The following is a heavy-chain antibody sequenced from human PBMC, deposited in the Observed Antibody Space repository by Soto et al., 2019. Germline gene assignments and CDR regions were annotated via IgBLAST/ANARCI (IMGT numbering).Heavy chain of an antibody. V-gene: IGHV3-7*01. D-gene: IGHD3-10*01. CDR1: GFTFSTYW. J-gene: IGHJ4*02. CDR2: IKQDGSTK. CDR3: ARAVGQFRVMDS. Sequence: EVQLVESGGGLVQPGGSLRLSCAASGFTFSTYWMNWVRQAPGKGLEWGANIKQDGSTKDYVDSVKGRFTISRDNAEKSLSLQMNSLRAEDTAVDYCARAVGQFRVMDSWGQGTLVSVSS.